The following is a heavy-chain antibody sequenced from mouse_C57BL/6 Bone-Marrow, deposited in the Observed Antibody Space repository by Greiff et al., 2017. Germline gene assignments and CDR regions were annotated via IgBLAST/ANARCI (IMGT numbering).Heavy chain of an antibody. CDR2: ISSGGSYT. V-gene: IGHV5-6*01. CDR3: ARFYYSNFYYAMDY. Sequence: VQGVESGGDLVKPGGSLKLSCAASGFTFSSYGMSWVRQTPDKRLEWVATISSGGSYTYYPDSVKGRFTISRDNAQNTLYLQMSSLKSEDTAMYYCARFYYSNFYYAMDYWGQGTSVTVSS. D-gene: IGHD2-5*01. CDR1: GFTFSSYG. J-gene: IGHJ4*01.